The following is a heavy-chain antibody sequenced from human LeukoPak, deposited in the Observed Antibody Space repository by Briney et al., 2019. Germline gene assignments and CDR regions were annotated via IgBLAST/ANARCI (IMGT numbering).Heavy chain of an antibody. V-gene: IGHV3-53*01. CDR2: MHSVGTT. J-gene: IGHJ4*02. CDR3: ARPTSNGWLRYFDY. Sequence: GGSLRLSCAASGFTVNTNYMSWVRQAPGKGLEWVSIMHSVGTTYYADSVKGRFTFSRDNSKNTLYLQMNNLRAEDTAVYYCARPTSNGWLRYFDYWGQGTLVTVSS. CDR1: GFTVNTNY. D-gene: IGHD6-19*01.